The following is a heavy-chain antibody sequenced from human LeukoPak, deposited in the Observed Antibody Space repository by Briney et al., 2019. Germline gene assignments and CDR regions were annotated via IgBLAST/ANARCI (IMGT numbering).Heavy chain of an antibody. J-gene: IGHJ5*02. D-gene: IGHD5-18*01. V-gene: IGHV4-59*01. Sequence: SETLSLTCTVSGGSIRSYYWSWIRQPPGKGLEWIGYIYYSGSTNYNPSLKSRVTISVDTPKNQFSLKLSSVTAADTAVYYCARDLGFAAMVLGWFDPWGQGTLVTVSS. CDR2: IYYSGST. CDR3: ARDLGFAAMVLGWFDP. CDR1: GGSIRSYY.